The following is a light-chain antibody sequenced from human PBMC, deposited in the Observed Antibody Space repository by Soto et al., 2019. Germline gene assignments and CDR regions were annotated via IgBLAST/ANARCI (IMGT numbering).Light chain of an antibody. CDR2: DAS. V-gene: IGKV1-5*01. CDR1: QSIGIR. CDR3: QHYNSYSEA. Sequence: GDRITISCRASQSIGIRLAWYQQKPGTAPKVLIYDASTLESGVPSRFSGSGSGTEFTLTISSLQPDDFATYYCQHYNSYSEAFGQGTKVDIK. J-gene: IGKJ1*01.